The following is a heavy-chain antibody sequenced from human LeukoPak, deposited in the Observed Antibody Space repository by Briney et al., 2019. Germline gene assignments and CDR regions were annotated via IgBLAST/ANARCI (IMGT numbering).Heavy chain of an antibody. D-gene: IGHD1-26*01. CDR1: GFTFSSYE. CDR2: ISSSGSTI. CDR3: ARDGVGPRGYFDY. V-gene: IGHV3-48*03. Sequence: PGGSLRLSCAASGFTFSSYEMNWVRQAPGKGLEWVSYISSSGSTIYYADSVRGRFTISRDNAKNSLYLQMNSLRAEDTAVYYCARDGVGPRGYFDYWGQGTLVTVSS. J-gene: IGHJ4*02.